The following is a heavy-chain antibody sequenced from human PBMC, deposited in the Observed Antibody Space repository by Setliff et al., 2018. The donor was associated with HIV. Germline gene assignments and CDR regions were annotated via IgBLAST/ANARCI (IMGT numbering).Heavy chain of an antibody. CDR2: ISGSGGST. CDR1: GFTFTSYA. CDR3: ARDLGGDGYNYHYYYGMDV. J-gene: IGHJ6*02. D-gene: IGHD3-16*01. V-gene: IGHV3-23*01. Sequence: LRPSCAASGFTFTSYAMTWVRQAPGKGLEWVSAISGSGGSTYYADSVKGRFTISRDNSKNTLYLQMNSLRAEDTAVYYCARDLGGDGYNYHYYYGMDVWGQGTTVTVS.